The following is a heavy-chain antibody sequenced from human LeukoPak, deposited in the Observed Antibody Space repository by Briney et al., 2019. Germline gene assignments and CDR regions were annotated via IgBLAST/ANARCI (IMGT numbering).Heavy chain of an antibody. CDR2: IYYSGST. V-gene: IGHV4-59*01. J-gene: IGHJ5*02. CDR1: GGSISSYF. Sequence: PSETLSLTCTVSGGSISSYFWSWIRQPPGKGLEWIAYIYYSGSTNYNPSLKSRVTISVDTPKNQFSLRLSSVTAADTAVYYCARSSDAYSPNWLDPWGQGTLVTVSS. D-gene: IGHD3-16*01. CDR3: ARSSDAYSPNWLDP.